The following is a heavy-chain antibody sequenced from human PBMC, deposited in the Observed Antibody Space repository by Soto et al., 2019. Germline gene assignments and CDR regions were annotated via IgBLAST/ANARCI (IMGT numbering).Heavy chain of an antibody. Sequence: PGWSLRLSCAPSGFTFSTYGMHWVRQAPGKGLEWVAVIWYDGSNQYYADSVKGRFTISRDNSKNMLYLQMNSLRAEDTAVYYCARDLGAFNYGSAYFDYWGQGTPVTVSS. CDR1: GFTFSTYG. V-gene: IGHV3-33*01. CDR2: IWYDGSNQ. CDR3: ARDLGAFNYGSAYFDY. J-gene: IGHJ4*02. D-gene: IGHD3-10*01.